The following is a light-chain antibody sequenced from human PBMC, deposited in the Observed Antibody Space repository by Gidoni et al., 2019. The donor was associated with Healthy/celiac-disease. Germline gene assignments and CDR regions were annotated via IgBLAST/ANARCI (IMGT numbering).Light chain of an antibody. CDR2: KAS. CDR3: QHSYT. J-gene: IGKJ3*01. CDR1: QSISSW. Sequence: DIQMTQSPSTLSASVGDRVTITCRASQSISSWLAWYQQKPGKAPKLLIYKASSLESGVPSRFSGSGSGTEFTLTISSLQPDDFATYYCQHSYTFXPXTKVDIK. V-gene: IGKV1-5*03.